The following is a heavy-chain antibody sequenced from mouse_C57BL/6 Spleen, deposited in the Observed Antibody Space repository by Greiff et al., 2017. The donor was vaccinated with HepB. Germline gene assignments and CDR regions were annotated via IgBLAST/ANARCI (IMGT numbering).Heavy chain of an antibody. D-gene: IGHD2-5*01. CDR2: INPNNGGT. V-gene: IGHV1-18*01. CDR1: GYTFTDYN. Sequence: EVQLQQSGPELVKPGASVKIPCKASGYTFTDYNMDWVKQSHGKSLEWIGDINPNNGGTIYNQKFKGKATLTVDKSSSTAYMELRSLTSEDTAVYDCARYSRRDYAMDYWGQGTSVTVSS. J-gene: IGHJ4*01. CDR3: ARYSRRDYAMDY.